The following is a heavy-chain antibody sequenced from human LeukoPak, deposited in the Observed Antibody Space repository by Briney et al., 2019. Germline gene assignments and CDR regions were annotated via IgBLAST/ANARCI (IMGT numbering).Heavy chain of an antibody. CDR2: IIPIFGTA. J-gene: IGHJ5*02. D-gene: IGHD6-6*01. CDR1: GGTFSSYA. V-gene: IGHV1-69*05. Sequence: SVKVSCKASGGTFSSYAISWVRQAPGQGLEWMGRIIPIFGTANYAQKFQGRVTITTDESTSTAYMELSSLRSEDTAVYYCETDPGLVAARPRGWFDPWGQGTLVTVS. CDR3: ETDPGLVAARPRGWFDP.